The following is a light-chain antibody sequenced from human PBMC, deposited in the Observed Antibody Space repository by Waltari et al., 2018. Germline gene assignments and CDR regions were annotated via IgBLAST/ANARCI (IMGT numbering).Light chain of an antibody. Sequence: EIVLTQSPGTPSFAPGESATLSCRASQSVGSSHLAWYQQKPDQALRLLIYGASNRATGIPDRFSGSGSETGFTLTISRLEPEDFAVYYCQHYGTSPPRYSFGQGTKLEIK. J-gene: IGKJ2*03. CDR2: GAS. V-gene: IGKV3-20*01. CDR1: QSVGSSH. CDR3: QHYGTSPPRYS.